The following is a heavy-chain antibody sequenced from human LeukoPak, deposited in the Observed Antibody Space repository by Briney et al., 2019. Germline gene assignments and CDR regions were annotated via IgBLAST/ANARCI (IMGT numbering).Heavy chain of an antibody. Sequence: GGSLRLSCAASGFTFSSYGMHWVRQAPGKGLEWVAVISYDGSNKYYADSVKGRFTISRDNSKNTLYLQMNSLRAEDTAVYYYAKSRCSTSCYGIDYFDYWGQGTLVTVSS. V-gene: IGHV3-30*18. J-gene: IGHJ4*02. CDR3: AKSRCSTSCYGIDYFDY. CDR2: ISYDGSNK. CDR1: GFTFSSYG. D-gene: IGHD2-2*01.